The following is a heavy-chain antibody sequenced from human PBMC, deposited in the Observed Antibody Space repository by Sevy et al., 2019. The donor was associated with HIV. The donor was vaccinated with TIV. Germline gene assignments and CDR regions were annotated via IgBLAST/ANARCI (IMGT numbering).Heavy chain of an antibody. J-gene: IGHJ3*02. Sequence: GSLRLSCAASGFTFSSYSMHWVRQAPGKGLEWVSSISGLSNYIYYAVSIKGRFSLSRDNAKNSLYLQMISLRAEDTAVFYCARAVPATDAFDIWGQGTFVTVSS. CDR2: ISGLSNYI. D-gene: IGHD6-19*01. CDR1: GFTFSSYS. CDR3: ARAVPATDAFDI. V-gene: IGHV3-21*01.